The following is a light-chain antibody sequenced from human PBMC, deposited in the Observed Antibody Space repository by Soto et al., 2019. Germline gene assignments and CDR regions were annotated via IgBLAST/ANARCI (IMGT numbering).Light chain of an antibody. CDR3: QSYDSSLSGYV. V-gene: IGLV1-40*01. Sequence: QSVLTQPPSVSGAPGQRVTISCTGSSSNFGAGYEVHWYQQLPGTAPNLLIYGNSNRPSGVPDRFSGSKPGTSASLAITGLQAEDEADYYCQSYDSSLSGYVFGTGTKVTVL. CDR1: SSNFGAGYE. J-gene: IGLJ1*01. CDR2: GNS.